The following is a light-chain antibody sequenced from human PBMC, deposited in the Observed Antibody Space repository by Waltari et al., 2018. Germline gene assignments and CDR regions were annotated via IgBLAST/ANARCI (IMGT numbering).Light chain of an antibody. CDR3: QSFDSSLAFSEVV. CDR1: SSNIGAGFD. J-gene: IGLJ3*02. Sequence: QPVLTQPPSVSGAPGQTVTISCTGSSSNIGAGFDVHWYQQLPGRAPKLLIYGAINRPPGVPDRFSGSKSGTSASLAITGLQAEDEADYYCQSFDSSLAFSEVVFGGGTKLTVL. V-gene: IGLV1-40*01. CDR2: GAI.